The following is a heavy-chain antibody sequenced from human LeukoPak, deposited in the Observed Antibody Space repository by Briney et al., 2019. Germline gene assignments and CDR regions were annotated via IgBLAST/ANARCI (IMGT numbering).Heavy chain of an antibody. J-gene: IGHJ2*01. Sequence: PGGSLRLSCAASGFTFSSYGMNWVRQAPGKRLEWVSAISGSGDSTYHADTVKGRFTISRDNAKNMLYLQMNSLRAEDTAVYYCAGSDTTGYSPREWDYWYFDLWGRGTLVTVSS. CDR3: AGSDTTGYSPREWDYWYFDL. CDR1: GFTFSSYG. V-gene: IGHV3-23*01. D-gene: IGHD3-9*01. CDR2: ISGSGDST.